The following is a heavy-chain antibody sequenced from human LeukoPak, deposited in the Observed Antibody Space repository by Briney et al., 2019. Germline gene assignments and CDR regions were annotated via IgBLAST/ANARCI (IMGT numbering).Heavy chain of an antibody. J-gene: IGHJ6*02. Sequence: SVKVSCKASGFTFTSSAVQWVRQARGQRLEWIGWIVVGSGNTNYAQKFQERVTITRDMSTSTAYMELSSLRSEDTAVYYCAGSYCGSTSCHQPYYYYGMDVWGQGTTVTVSS. D-gene: IGHD2-2*01. CDR1: GFTFTSSA. CDR3: AGSYCGSTSCHQPYYYYGMDV. CDR2: IVVGSGNT. V-gene: IGHV1-58*01.